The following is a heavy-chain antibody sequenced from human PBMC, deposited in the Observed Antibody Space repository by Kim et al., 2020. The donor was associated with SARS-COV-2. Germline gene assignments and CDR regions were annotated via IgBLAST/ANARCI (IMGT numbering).Heavy chain of an antibody. CDR1: GGSFSGYY. D-gene: IGHD6-13*01. CDR2: INHSGST. CDR3: ARGPGYSSSWYGLGYYYGMDV. V-gene: IGHV4-34*01. J-gene: IGHJ6*02. Sequence: SETLSLTCAVYGGSFSGYYWSWIRQPPGNGLEWIGEINHSGSTNYNPSLKSRVTISVDTSKNQFSLKLSSVTAADTAVYYCARGPGYSSSWYGLGYYYGMDVWGQGTTVTVSS.